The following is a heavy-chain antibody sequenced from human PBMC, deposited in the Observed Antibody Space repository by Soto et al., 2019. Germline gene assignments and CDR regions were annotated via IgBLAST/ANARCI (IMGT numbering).Heavy chain of an antibody. Sequence: EVQLVESGGGLVQPGRSLRHSCAATGFTFDDYTMHWVRQAPGKGLEWVSSISWNSGDIGYADSVKGRFTISRDNAKNSLHLQMNSLRAEDTALYYCAKGNYDYYYYYMDVWGKGTTVTVSS. J-gene: IGHJ6*03. CDR2: ISWNSGDI. CDR3: AKGNYDYYYYYMDV. CDR1: GFTFDDYT. D-gene: IGHD4-17*01. V-gene: IGHV3-9*01.